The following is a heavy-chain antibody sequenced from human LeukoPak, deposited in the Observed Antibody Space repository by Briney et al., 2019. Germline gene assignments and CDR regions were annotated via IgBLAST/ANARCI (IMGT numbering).Heavy chain of an antibody. V-gene: IGHV3-21*01. D-gene: IGHD3-9*01. J-gene: IGHJ4*02. Sequence: GGSLRLSCASSGFTFNNYNMNWFRQAPGKGPEWVSSINRGGDYKYYADSVKGRFTTSRDNAKNSLSLQLNTLRVEDTAIYYCARGHYDVLASSYKWTPDYWGQGTLVTVSS. CDR1: GFTFNNYN. CDR2: INRGGDYK. CDR3: ARGHYDVLASSYKWTPDY.